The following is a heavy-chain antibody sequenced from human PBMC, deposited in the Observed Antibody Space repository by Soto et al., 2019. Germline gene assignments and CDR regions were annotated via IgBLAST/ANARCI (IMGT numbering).Heavy chain of an antibody. J-gene: IGHJ4*02. D-gene: IGHD3-9*01. CDR3: ARTLKNYDILTGYFDY. CDR2: IYYSGST. CDR1: GGSISSSSYY. V-gene: IGHV4-39*01. Sequence: TSETLSLTSTVSGGSISSSSYYWGWIRQPPGKGLEWIGSIYYSGSTYYNPSLKSRVTISVDTSKNQFSLKLSSVTAADTAVYYCARTLKNYDILTGYFDYWGQGTLVTVSS.